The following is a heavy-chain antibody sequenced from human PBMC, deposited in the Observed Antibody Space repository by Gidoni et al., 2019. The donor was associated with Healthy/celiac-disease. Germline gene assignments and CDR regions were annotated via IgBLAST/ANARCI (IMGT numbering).Heavy chain of an antibody. CDR1: GGTFSSYA. V-gene: IGHV1-69*06. CDR3: AAGRTPEEYYYYYYMDV. CDR2: IIPIFGTA. Sequence: QVQLVQSGAEVKKPGSSVKVSCKASGGTFSSYAISWVRQAPGQGLEWMGGIIPIFGTANYAQKFQGRVTITADKSTSTAYMELSSLRSEDTAVYYCAAGRTPEEYYYYYYMDVWGKGTTVTVSS. J-gene: IGHJ6*03.